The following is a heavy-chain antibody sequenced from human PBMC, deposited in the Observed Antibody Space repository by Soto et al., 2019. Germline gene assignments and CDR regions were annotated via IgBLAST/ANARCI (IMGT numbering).Heavy chain of an antibody. CDR1: GCSFIIYL. J-gene: IGHJ3*02. CDR2: IYPGDSDT. CDR3: ARHYIQLWQDDAFDI. D-gene: IGHD5-18*01. V-gene: IGHV5-51*07. Sequence: VTLSGKGCGCSFIIYLLGCVHQMQGKGLEWMGIIYPGDSDTRYSPSFQGQVTISADKSISTAYLQWSSLKASDTAMYYCARHYIQLWQDDAFDIWGQGIMSTLS.